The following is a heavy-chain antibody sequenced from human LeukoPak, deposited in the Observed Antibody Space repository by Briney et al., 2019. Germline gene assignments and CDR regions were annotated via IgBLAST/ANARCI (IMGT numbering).Heavy chain of an antibody. Sequence: GSSVKVSCKASGGTFSSYAISWVRQAPGQGLEWMGGIIPIFGTANYAQKFQGRVTITADESTSTAYMELSSLRSEDTAVYYCARGMKNLKYGDYVFYLYYYYYGMDVWGQGTTVTVSS. CDR3: ARGMKNLKYGDYVFYLYYYYYGMDV. V-gene: IGHV1-69*01. D-gene: IGHD4-17*01. CDR1: GGTFSSYA. CDR2: IIPIFGTA. J-gene: IGHJ6*02.